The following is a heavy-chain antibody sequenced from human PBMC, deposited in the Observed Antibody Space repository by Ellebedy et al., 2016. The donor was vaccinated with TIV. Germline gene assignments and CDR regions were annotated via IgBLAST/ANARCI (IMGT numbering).Heavy chain of an antibody. V-gene: IGHV3-43*01. Sequence: GESLKISCAASGFTFDDYTMHWVRQAPGKGLEWVSLISWDGGSTYYADSVKGRFTISRDNSKNSLYLQMNSLRTEDTALYYCASTVVVPNEGAFDIWGQGTMVTVSS. D-gene: IGHD2-15*01. CDR1: GFTFDDYT. J-gene: IGHJ3*02. CDR2: ISWDGGST. CDR3: ASTVVVPNEGAFDI.